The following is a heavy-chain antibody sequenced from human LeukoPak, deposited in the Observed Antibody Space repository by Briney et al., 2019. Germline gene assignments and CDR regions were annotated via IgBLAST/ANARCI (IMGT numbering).Heavy chain of an antibody. V-gene: IGHV3-7*01. Sequence: GGSLRLSCAASGFTLSTSWMTWVRQAPGKGLEWVANIKQDGSEKFYVESVKGRFTISRDNAKNSLDLQMNSLRVEDTAVYYCAGYSSSSLWSFQHWGQGTLVTVSS. D-gene: IGHD6-6*01. CDR3: AGYSSSSLWSFQH. CDR2: IKQDGSEK. J-gene: IGHJ1*01. CDR1: GFTLSTSW.